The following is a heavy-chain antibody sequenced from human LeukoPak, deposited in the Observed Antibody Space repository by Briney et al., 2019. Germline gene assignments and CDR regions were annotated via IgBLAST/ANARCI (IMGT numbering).Heavy chain of an antibody. J-gene: IGHJ4*02. V-gene: IGHV3-30*03. D-gene: IGHD3-9*01. CDR3: ARDYDWALDF. CDR1: GFTFSSYG. Sequence: GGSLRLSCAASGFTFSSYGMHWVRQAPGKGLEWVAVISYDGSNKYYADSVKGRFIISRDNAKNTLFLQMNDLRDEDTAVYYCARDYDWALDFWGQGTRVTVSS. CDR2: ISYDGSNK.